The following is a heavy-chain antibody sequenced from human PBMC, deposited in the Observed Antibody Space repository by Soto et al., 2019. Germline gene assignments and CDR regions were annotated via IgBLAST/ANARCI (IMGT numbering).Heavy chain of an antibody. J-gene: IGHJ4*02. D-gene: IGHD6-13*01. Sequence: PGGPLRLSCAASGFTFSNAWMSWVRQAPGKGLEWVGRIKSKTDGGTSDYAAPVKGRFTISRDDSKNTLYLQMNSLKTEDTAVYYCTTAPGIAAAGTEGWGQGTLVTVSS. V-gene: IGHV3-15*01. CDR3: TTAPGIAAAGTEG. CDR2: IKSKTDGGTS. CDR1: GFTFSNAW.